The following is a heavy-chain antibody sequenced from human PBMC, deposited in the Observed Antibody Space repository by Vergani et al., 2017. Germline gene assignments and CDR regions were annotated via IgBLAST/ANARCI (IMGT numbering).Heavy chain of an antibody. V-gene: IGHV1-18*01. D-gene: IGHD6-19*01. Sequence: QVQLVQSGAEVKKPGASVKVSCKASGYTFTSYGISWVRQAPGQGLEWMGWISAYNGNTNYAQKLQGRVTMTRDTSTSTVYMELSSLRSEDTAVYYCARDLSVAGTGDAFDIWGQGTMVTVSS. CDR2: ISAYNGNT. J-gene: IGHJ3*02. CDR1: GYTFTSYG. CDR3: ARDLSVAGTGDAFDI.